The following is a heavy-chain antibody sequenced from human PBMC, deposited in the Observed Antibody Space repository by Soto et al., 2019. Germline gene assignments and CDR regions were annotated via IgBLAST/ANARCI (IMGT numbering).Heavy chain of an antibody. CDR3: ARDFRRDYGGNYVDYYYYGMDV. CDR2: INSDGSST. Sequence: GGSLRLSCAASGFTFSSYWMHWVRQAPGKGLVWVSRINSDGSSTSYADSVKGRFTISRDNAKNTLYLQMNSLRAEDTAVYYCARDFRRDYGGNYVDYYYYGMDVWGQGTTVTVSS. D-gene: IGHD4-17*01. V-gene: IGHV3-74*01. J-gene: IGHJ6*02. CDR1: GFTFSSYW.